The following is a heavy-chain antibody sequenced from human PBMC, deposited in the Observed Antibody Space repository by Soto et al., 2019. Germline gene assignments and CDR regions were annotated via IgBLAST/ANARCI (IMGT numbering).Heavy chain of an antibody. V-gene: IGHV3-23*01. CDR1: GFTFSSYA. D-gene: IGHD6-19*01. Sequence: HPGGSLRLSCAASGFTFSSYAMNWVRQAPGKGLEWVSVISGSGGSTYYADSVKGRFAIPRDNSKNTLYLQMNSLRAEDTAVYYCASRSSGWYFDYWGQGTLVTVSS. CDR3: ASRSSGWYFDY. CDR2: ISGSGGST. J-gene: IGHJ4*02.